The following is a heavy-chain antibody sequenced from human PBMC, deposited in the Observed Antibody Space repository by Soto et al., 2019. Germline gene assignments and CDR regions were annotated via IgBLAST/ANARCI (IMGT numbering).Heavy chain of an antibody. Sequence: SETLSLTCTVSGGTIISYYWSWIRQPTGKGLEWIGYIYYSGSTNYNPSLKSRVTISVDTSKNQFSLKLSSVTAADTAVYYCVRAINYDFWSGYYPGTTDYYYMDVWGKGTTVTVSS. CDR3: VRAINYDFWSGYYPGTTDYYYMDV. J-gene: IGHJ6*03. V-gene: IGHV4-59*01. D-gene: IGHD3-3*01. CDR2: IYYSGST. CDR1: GGTIISYY.